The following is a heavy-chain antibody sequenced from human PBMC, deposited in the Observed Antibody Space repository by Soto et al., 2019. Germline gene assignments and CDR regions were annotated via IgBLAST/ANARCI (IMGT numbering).Heavy chain of an antibody. V-gene: IGHV4-30-2*01. CDR2: IYHSGST. CDR1: GGSISSGDYS. D-gene: IGHD2-8*01. J-gene: IGHJ5*01. Sequence: RSLTCAVSGGSISSGDYSCSWIRQPPGKGLEWIGYIYHSGSTYYNPSLKSRVTISVDRSKNQFSLKLSSVTAADTAVYFCVRWWMYAPRFDFWCQGTLDIVSS. CDR3: VRWWMYAPRFDF.